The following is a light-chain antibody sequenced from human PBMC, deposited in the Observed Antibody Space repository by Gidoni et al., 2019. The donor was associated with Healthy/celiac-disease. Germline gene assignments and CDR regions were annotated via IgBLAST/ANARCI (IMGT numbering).Light chain of an antibody. J-gene: IGKJ3*01. CDR1: QTIRSW. V-gene: IGKV1-5*03. CDR2: KAS. Sequence: DIQITQSPSTLSASVGDRVTIPCRASQTIRSWLAWYQPKPGIDPKLLIYKASSLESGVPSRFSGSGSGTEFTLTISSLQPEDFATYYCQQYNDLFTFGPGTKVEIK. CDR3: QQYNDLFT.